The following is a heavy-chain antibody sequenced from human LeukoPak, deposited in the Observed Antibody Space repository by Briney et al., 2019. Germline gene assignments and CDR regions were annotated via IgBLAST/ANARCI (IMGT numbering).Heavy chain of an antibody. J-gene: IGHJ6*03. CDR1: GGSISSSSYY. D-gene: IGHD1-26*01. V-gene: IGHV4-39*01. CDR2: IYYSGST. CDR3: ARPFLESGSYYGDYYYYMDV. Sequence: TSETLSLTCTVSGGSISSSSYYWGWIRQPPGKGLEWIGSIYYSGSTYYNPSLKSRVTISVDTSKNQFSLKLSSVTAADTAVYFCARPFLESGSYYGDYYYYMDVWGKGTTVTVSS.